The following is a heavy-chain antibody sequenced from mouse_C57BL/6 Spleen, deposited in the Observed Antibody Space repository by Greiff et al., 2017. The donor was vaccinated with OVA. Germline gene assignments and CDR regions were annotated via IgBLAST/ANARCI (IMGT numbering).Heavy chain of an antibody. V-gene: IGHV1-52*01. CDR1: GYTFTSYW. CDR2: IDPSDSET. J-gene: IGHJ2*01. CDR3: ARGNYYGSSYVIDY. D-gene: IGHD1-1*01. Sequence: QVQLQQPGAELVRPGSSVKLSCKASGYTFTSYWMHWVKQRPIQGLEWIGNIDPSDSETHYNQKFKDKATLTVDKSSSTAYMQLSSLTSEDSAVYYCARGNYYGSSYVIDYWGQGTTLTVSS.